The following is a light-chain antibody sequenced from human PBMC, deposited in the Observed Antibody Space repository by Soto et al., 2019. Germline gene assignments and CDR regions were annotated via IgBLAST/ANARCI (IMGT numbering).Light chain of an antibody. CDR3: CSYAGSSTVV. J-gene: IGLJ2*01. Sequence: QSVLTQPASVSGSPGQSITISCTGTSSDVGNYNLVSWYQQHPGKAPKLMIYEGSKRPSGVSNRFSGSKSGNTASLTSSGLQAEDEADYYCCSYAGSSTVVFGGGTKVTVL. V-gene: IGLV2-23*01. CDR1: SSDVGNYNL. CDR2: EGS.